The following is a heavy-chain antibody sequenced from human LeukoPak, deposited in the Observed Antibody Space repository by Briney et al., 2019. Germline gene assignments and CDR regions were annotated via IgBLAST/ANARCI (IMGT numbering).Heavy chain of an antibody. Sequence: GRSLRLSCAASGFTFDDYAMHWVQQAPGKGLEWVSGISWNSGSIGYADSVKSRFTISRDNAKNTLYLQMNSLRAEDTAVYYCARGPRGYYGTDVWGKGTTVTVSS. CDR3: ARGPRGYYGTDV. J-gene: IGHJ6*04. CDR2: ISWNSGSI. CDR1: GFTFDDYA. V-gene: IGHV3-9*01. D-gene: IGHD3-16*01.